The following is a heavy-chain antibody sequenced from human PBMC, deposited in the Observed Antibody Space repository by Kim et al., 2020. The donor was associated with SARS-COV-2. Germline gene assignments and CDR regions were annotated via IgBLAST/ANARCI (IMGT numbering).Heavy chain of an antibody. CDR3: ARGICSTISCYIGSDY. V-gene: IGHV1-18*01. Sequence: ASVKVSCKASGYTFTSQGISWVRQAPGQGLEWMGWISCYNGNTNYAQKLQGRVTMTTDTSTSTAYMELRSLRSDDTAVYYCARGICSTISCYIGSDYWGQGTLVTVSS. CDR1: GYTFTSQG. D-gene: IGHD2-2*02. J-gene: IGHJ4*02. CDR2: ISCYNGNT.